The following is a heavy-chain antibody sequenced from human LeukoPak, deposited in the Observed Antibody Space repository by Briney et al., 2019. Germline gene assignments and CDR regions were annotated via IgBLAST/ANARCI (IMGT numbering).Heavy chain of an antibody. D-gene: IGHD3-10*01. J-gene: IGHJ4*02. CDR3: VKDGGYHGSGSSYYFLY. CDR1: GFTFSRYA. CDR2: ISSNGGST. V-gene: IGHV3-64D*06. Sequence: GGSLRLSCSASGFTFSRYAMHWVRQAPGKGLEYVSAISSNGGSTYYADSVKGRFTISRDNSKNTLYLQMSSLRAEDTAVYYCVKDGGYHGSGSSYYFLYGGQGTLVSVSS.